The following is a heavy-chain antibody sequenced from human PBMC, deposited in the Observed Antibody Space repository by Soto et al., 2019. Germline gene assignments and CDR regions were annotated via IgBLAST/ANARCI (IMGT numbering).Heavy chain of an antibody. Sequence: GGSLRLSCAASGFTFSSYWMSWVRQAPGKGLEWVANIKQDGSEKYYVDSVKGRFTISRDNAKNSLYLQMNSLRAEDTAVYYCARDPVTYYYDSSGYYSKYYGMDVWGQGTTVTVS. V-gene: IGHV3-7*01. D-gene: IGHD3-22*01. J-gene: IGHJ6*02. CDR3: ARDPVTYYYDSSGYYSKYYGMDV. CDR2: IKQDGSEK. CDR1: GFTFSSYW.